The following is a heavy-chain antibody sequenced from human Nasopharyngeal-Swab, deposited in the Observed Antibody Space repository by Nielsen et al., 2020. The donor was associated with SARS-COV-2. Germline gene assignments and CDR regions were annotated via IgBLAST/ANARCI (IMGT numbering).Heavy chain of an antibody. CDR2: INHSGST. J-gene: IGHJ6*02. V-gene: IGHV4-34*01. CDR1: GGSFIGYC. Sequence: SESLSLTCAASGGSFIGYCWSWIRQPPGKGLEWIGEINHSGSTNYNPSLKNRVTISVDTSKNQFSLKLISVTAADTAVYYCARVGYDFWSGYYVGYGMDVWGQGTTVTVSS. D-gene: IGHD3-3*01. CDR3: ARVGYDFWSGYYVGYGMDV.